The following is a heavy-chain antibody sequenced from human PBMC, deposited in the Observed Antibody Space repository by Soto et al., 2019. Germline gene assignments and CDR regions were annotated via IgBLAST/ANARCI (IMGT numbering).Heavy chain of an antibody. V-gene: IGHV4-31*03. CDR1: GGSIGSGGYY. CDR2: IYYSGNT. D-gene: IGHD3-22*01. CDR3: ARTSYDSSGYHSLYDY. Sequence: SETLSLTCTVSGGSIGSGGYYWSWIRQLPGKGLEWIGYIYYSGNTYYNPSLKSRVIISVDTSKNHFSLKLSSVTAADTAVYYCARTSYDSSGYHSLYDYWGQGTLVTVSS. J-gene: IGHJ4*02.